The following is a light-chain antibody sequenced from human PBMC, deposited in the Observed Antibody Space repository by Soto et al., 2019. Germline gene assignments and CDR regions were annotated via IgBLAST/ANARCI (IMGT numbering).Light chain of an antibody. CDR3: HQSNYWPYT. CDR2: GTS. Sequence: EIVMTQSPATLSVSPGERATLSCRASQSVAGNLAWYQQTPGQAPRLLFYGTSTMATGVPARFSGTGSGTDFTLTISSLQSDAFAVYYCHQSNYWPYTFGQGTKLEIK. CDR1: QSVAGN. J-gene: IGKJ2*01. V-gene: IGKV3-15*01.